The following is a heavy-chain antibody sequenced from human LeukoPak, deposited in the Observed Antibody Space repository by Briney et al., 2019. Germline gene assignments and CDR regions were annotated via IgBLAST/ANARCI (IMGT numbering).Heavy chain of an antibody. CDR2: ISGSGGST. J-gene: IGHJ4*02. Sequence: PGGSLRLSCAASGFTFSSYAMSWVRQAPGKGLEWVSAISGSGGSTYCADSVKGRFTISRDNSKNTLYLQMNSLRAEDTAVYYCAKDGYRGIAVALIYFDYWGQGTLVTVSS. CDR3: AKDGYRGIAVALIYFDY. V-gene: IGHV3-23*01. CDR1: GFTFSSYA. D-gene: IGHD6-19*01.